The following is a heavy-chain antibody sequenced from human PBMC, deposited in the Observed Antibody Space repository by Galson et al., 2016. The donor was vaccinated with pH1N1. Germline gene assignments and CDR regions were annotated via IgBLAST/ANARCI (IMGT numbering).Heavy chain of an antibody. Sequence: ETLSLTCTVSGGSISSSSFYWGWIRQPPGKGLEWIGSIYYSGNTYYNPSLKSRTTISVDTSKNQFSLKVSYVTAAATAVYYCARHLAALLRCDPWGQGTLVTVSS. V-gene: IGHV4-39*01. CDR2: IYYSGNT. CDR3: ARHLAALLRCDP. CDR1: GGSISSSSFY. J-gene: IGHJ5*02. D-gene: IGHD2-15*01.